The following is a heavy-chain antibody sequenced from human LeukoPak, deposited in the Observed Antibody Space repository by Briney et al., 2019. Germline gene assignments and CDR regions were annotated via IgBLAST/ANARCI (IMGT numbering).Heavy chain of an antibody. CDR3: ARARLLRYDFWSGYQRDYYYMDV. CDR1: GYTFTSYA. V-gene: IGHV7-4-1*02. J-gene: IGHJ6*03. CDR2: INTNTGNP. Sequence: ASVKVSCKASGYTFTSYAMNWVRQAPGQGLEWMGWINTNTGNPTYAQGFTGRFVFSLDTSVSTAYLQISSLKAEDTAVYYCARARLLRYDFWSGYQRDYYYMDVWGKGTTVTVSS. D-gene: IGHD3-3*01.